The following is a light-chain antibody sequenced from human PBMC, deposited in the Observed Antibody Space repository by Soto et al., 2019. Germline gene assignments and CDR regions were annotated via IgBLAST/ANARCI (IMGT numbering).Light chain of an antibody. V-gene: IGLV2-14*01. CDR3: SSYCLSYRSIETSATVV. Sequence: QSALTQPASVSGSPGQSITISCTGTSSDVGGYTYVSWYQQHPGKAPKLLVYEVTNRPSGVSTRFSGSKSGNTASLTISGLQAEDEAEYYCSSYCLSYRSIETSATVVFGGGTKVTVL. J-gene: IGLJ2*01. CDR2: EVT. CDR1: SSDVGGYTY.